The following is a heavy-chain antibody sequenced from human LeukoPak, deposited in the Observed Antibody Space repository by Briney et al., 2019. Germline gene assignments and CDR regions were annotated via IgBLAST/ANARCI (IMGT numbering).Heavy chain of an antibody. CDR2: IWYDGSNK. CDR3: AKATIAVAGRGYFDC. D-gene: IGHD6-19*01. J-gene: IGHJ4*02. V-gene: IGHV3-33*06. CDR1: GFTFSSYG. Sequence: PGGSLRLSCAASGFTFSSYGMRWVRQAPGKGLEWVAVIWYDGSNKYYADSVKGRFTISRDNSKNTLYLQMNSLRAEDTAVYYCAKATIAVAGRGYFDCWGQGTLVTVSS.